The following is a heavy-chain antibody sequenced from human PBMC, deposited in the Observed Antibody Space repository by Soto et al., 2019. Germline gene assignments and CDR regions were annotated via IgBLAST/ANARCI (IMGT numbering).Heavy chain of an antibody. J-gene: IGHJ6*02. CDR1: GGSISSYY. Sequence: QVQLQESGPGLVKPSETLSLTCTVSGGSISSYYWSWIRQPPGKGLEWIGYIYYSGSTNYNPSLTGRGNISVDTSKNQFSLKLSSVTAADTAVYYCAREGLTGTIGLYYYYGMDVWGQGTTVTVSS. V-gene: IGHV4-59*01. CDR3: AREGLTGTIGLYYYYGMDV. D-gene: IGHD1-7*01. CDR2: IYYSGST.